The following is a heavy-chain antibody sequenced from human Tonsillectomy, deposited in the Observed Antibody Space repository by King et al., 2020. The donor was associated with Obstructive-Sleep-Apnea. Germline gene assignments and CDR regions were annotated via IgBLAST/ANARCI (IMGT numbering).Heavy chain of an antibody. V-gene: IGHV4-4*07. Sequence: VQLQESGPGLVKPSETLSLTCTVSGASISSYCWSWIRQSAGKGLEWIGRMYTSGSTNYNPSLKSRVTMSGATSKNQFSLKLNSVTAADTAVYYCARGTAIVGATSRAFDIWGQGTKVTVSS. D-gene: IGHD1-26*01. J-gene: IGHJ3*02. CDR1: GASISSYC. CDR2: MYTSGST. CDR3: ARGTAIVGATSRAFDI.